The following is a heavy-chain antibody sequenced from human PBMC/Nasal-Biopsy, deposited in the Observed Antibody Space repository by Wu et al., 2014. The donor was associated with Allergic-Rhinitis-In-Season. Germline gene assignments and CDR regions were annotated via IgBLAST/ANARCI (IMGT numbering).Heavy chain of an antibody. CDR1: GGSISSGGYY. D-gene: IGHD2-21*01. V-gene: IGHV4-39*07. CDR3: ARDLFHSAREYFDY. Sequence: TLSLTCTVSGGSISSGGYYWGWIRQPPGKGLEWIGSIYYTGTTYHNPSLKSRVTISVDTSKNQFSLKLSSVTAADTAVYYCARDLFHSAREYFDYWGQGSLVTVSS. CDR2: IYYTGTT. J-gene: IGHJ4*02.